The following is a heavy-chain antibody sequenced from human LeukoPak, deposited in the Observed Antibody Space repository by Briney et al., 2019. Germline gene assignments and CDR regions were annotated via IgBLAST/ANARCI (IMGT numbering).Heavy chain of an antibody. V-gene: IGHV2-5*02. CDR1: GFSLTTRGVA. CDR3: AHSGVGPGDY. J-gene: IGHJ4*02. CDR2: IYWDDDM. Sequence: SGPTLVKPTQTLTLTCTFSGFSLTTRGVAVGWIRQTPGKVLEWLALIYWDDDMRYSPSLRSRLTITKDTSKDQVVLTMTNMDPVDTGTYYCAHSGVGPGDYWGQGTLVTASS. D-gene: IGHD3-3*01.